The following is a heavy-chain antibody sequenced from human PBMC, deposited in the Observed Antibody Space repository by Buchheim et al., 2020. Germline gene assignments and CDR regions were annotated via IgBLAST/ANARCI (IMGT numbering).Heavy chain of an antibody. J-gene: IGHJ4*02. V-gene: IGHV4-39*02. D-gene: IGHD3-10*01. CDR1: GGSITSDSHY. Sequence: QLQLQESGPRLVKPSETLSLTCTVSGGSITSDSHYWGWIRQPPGKGLEWIASIYYSSGSTYYNSSLKSRVTISVDTSKNHFSLKLTSLTAADTAVYYCGSTLRGWFGVGDYWGQGAL. CDR3: GSTLRGWFGVGDY. CDR2: IYYSSGST.